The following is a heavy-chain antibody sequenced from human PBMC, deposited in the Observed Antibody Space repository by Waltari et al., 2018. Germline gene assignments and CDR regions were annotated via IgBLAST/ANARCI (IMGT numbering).Heavy chain of an antibody. CDR3: ARDPGPIVGAPDY. CDR2: INPKNGAT. CDR1: GYSFTDYH. J-gene: IGHJ4*02. Sequence: QVQLVQSGTEVKKPGASVKVSCQASGYSFTDYHLHGVRQTPGQVLAWVVLINPKNGATGYAQNCLGRVTLTRDTSINTVYMDLSGLRSDDTAVFYCARDPGPIVGAPDYWGQGTLVTVSS. D-gene: IGHD1-26*01. V-gene: IGHV1-2*02.